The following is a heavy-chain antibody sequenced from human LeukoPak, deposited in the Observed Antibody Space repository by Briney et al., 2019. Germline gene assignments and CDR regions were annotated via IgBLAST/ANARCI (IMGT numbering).Heavy chain of an antibody. CDR1: GFTFSSYW. CDR3: AREKGSYYGSGSYYGWFDP. J-gene: IGHJ5*02. V-gene: IGHV3-74*01. CDR2: INSDGSST. D-gene: IGHD3-10*01. Sequence: GGSLRLSCAASGFTFSSYWMPWVRQAPGKGLVWVSRINSDGSSTSYADSVKGRFTISRDNAKNTLYLQMNSLRAEDTAVYYCAREKGSYYGSGSYYGWFDPWGQGTLVTVSS.